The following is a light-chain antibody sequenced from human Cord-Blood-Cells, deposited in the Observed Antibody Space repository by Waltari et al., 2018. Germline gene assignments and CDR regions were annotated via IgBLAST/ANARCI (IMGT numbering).Light chain of an antibody. V-gene: IGKV1-39*01. CDR2: AAA. CDR1: QSISSY. CDR3: QQSYSTPFT. J-gene: IGKJ3*01. Sequence: IQILQSLYSLFAFVGDRVTITCRASQSISSYLKWYQQKPGKAPKLLIYAAASLQSGVPSRFRGSGSGTDLTPTISRLQPVDLATYYCQQSYSTPFTFGPGTKVDI.